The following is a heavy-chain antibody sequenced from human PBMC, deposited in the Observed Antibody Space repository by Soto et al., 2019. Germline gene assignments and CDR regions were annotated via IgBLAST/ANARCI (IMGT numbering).Heavy chain of an antibody. CDR3: ARGTTGTTITHTKYYYYYMDV. CDR1: GGSFSGYY. J-gene: IGHJ6*03. V-gene: IGHV4-34*01. Sequence: SETLSLTCAVYGGSFSGYYWSWIRQPPGKGLEWIGEINHSGSTNYNPSLKSRVTISVDTSKNQFSLKLSSVTAADTAVYYCARGTTGTTITHTKYYYYYMDVWGKGTSVTVSS. CDR2: INHSGST. D-gene: IGHD1-1*01.